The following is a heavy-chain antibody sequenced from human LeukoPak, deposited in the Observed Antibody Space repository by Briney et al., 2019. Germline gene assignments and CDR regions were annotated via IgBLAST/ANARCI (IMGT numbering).Heavy chain of an antibody. D-gene: IGHD6-19*01. V-gene: IGHV3-74*01. CDR3: ARVSSGQQWLAFDY. CDR1: GFTFSNFW. CDR2: IKPDGKMT. Sequence: GGSLRLSCAASGFTFSNFWMHWVRQVPGKGLVSVSRIKPDGKMTDYADSVRGRFTDSRDDAQNTLFLHMSSLRTDDTAVYYCARVSSGQQWLAFDYWGQGILVTVSS. J-gene: IGHJ4*02.